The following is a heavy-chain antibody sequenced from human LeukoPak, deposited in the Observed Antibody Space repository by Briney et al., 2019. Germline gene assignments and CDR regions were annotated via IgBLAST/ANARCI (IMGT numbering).Heavy chain of an antibody. J-gene: IGHJ6*03. D-gene: IGHD6-6*01. CDR1: GLTFSSYG. CDR3: AKVKAIHGSSFDDYYMDV. CDR2: IRFDGSNK. Sequence: PGGSLRLSCAPSGLTFSSYGMHWVRQAPGRGLEWVAFIRFDGSNKYYADSVKGRFTISRDNSKSTLYLQMDSLRPEDTAVYYCAKVKAIHGSSFDDYYMDVWGKGTTVTVSS. V-gene: IGHV3-30*02.